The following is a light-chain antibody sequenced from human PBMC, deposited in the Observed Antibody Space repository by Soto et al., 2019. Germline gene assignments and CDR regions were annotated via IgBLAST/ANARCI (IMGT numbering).Light chain of an antibody. J-gene: IGKJ5*01. V-gene: IGKV3-15*01. Sequence: EIVMTQSPATLPVSPGERATLSCRASQSVSSNLAWYQQKPGQAPRLLIYGASTRATGIPAMFSGSGSGTEFTLTISSLQSEDFAVYYCQQYNNWRITFGQGTRLEIK. CDR1: QSVSSN. CDR2: GAS. CDR3: QQYNNWRIT.